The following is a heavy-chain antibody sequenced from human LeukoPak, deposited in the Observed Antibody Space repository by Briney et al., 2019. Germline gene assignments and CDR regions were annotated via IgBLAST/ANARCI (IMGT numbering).Heavy chain of an antibody. CDR3: ARGELNYDILTGYLL. CDR2: IYYSGST. V-gene: IGHV4-59*01. CDR1: GGSISSYY. Sequence: SETLSLTCTVSGGSISSYYWSWIRQPPGKGLEWIGYIYYSGSTNYNPSLKSRVTIPVDTSKNQFSLKLSSVTAADTAVYYCARGELNYDILTGYLLWGQGTLVTVSS. J-gene: IGHJ4*02. D-gene: IGHD3-9*01.